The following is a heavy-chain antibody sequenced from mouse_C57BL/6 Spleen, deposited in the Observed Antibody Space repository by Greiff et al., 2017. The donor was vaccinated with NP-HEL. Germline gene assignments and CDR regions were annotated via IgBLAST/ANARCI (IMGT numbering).Heavy chain of an antibody. CDR1: GYSITSGYY. CDR2: ISYDGSN. V-gene: IGHV3-6*01. CDR3: ARARTTVVATNFDY. Sequence: ESGPGLVKPSQSLSLTCSVTGYSITSGYYWNWIRQFPGNKLEWMGYISYDGSNNYNPSLKNRISITRDTSKNQFFLKLNSVTTEDTATYYCARARTTVVATNFDYWGQGTTLTVSS. D-gene: IGHD1-1*01. J-gene: IGHJ2*01.